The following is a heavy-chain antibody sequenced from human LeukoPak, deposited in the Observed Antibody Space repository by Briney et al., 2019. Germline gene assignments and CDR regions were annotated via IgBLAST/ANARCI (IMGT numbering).Heavy chain of an antibody. CDR2: SNHSGST. V-gene: IGHV4-34*01. D-gene: IGHD6-13*01. J-gene: IGHJ5*02. CDR1: GGSFSGYY. CDR3: ARVGGMRPAAAKVLRANWFDP. Sequence: TSETLSLTCAGYGGSFSGYYWSWIRQPPRKGLEWIGESNHSGSTNSNPSLKSRVTISVDTSKNQFSLKLSSVTAADTAVYYCARVGGMRPAAAKVLRANWFDPWGQGTLVTVSS.